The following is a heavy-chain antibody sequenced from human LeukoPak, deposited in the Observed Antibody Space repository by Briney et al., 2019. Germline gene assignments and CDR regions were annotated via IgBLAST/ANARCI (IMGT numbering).Heavy chain of an antibody. D-gene: IGHD1-7*01. J-gene: IGHJ4*02. CDR1: GYTLTELS. CDR3: ATDDVLELIPFDY. CDR2: FDPEDGET. Sequence: PGASVKVSCKVSGYTLTELSMHWVRQAPGKGLEWMGGFDPEDGETIYAQKFQGRVTMTEGTSTDTAYMELSSLRSEDTAVYYCATDDVLELIPFDYWGQGTLVTVSS. V-gene: IGHV1-24*01.